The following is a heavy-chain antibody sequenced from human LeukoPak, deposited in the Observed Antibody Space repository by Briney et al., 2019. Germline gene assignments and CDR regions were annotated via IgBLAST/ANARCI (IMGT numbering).Heavy chain of an antibody. CDR2: IYYSGST. CDR3: ARAEYYFDY. Sequence: SETLSLTCTVSGVSISSYYWSWIRQPPGKGLEWIGYIYYSGSTNYNPSLKSRDTISVDTSKNQFSLKLSSVTAADTAVYYCARAEYYFDYWGQGTLVTVSS. CDR1: GVSISSYY. J-gene: IGHJ4*02. V-gene: IGHV4-59*01.